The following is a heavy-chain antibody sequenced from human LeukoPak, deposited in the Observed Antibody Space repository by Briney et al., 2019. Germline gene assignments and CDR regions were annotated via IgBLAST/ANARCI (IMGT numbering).Heavy chain of an antibody. J-gene: IGHJ6*02. CDR2: ISGSGGST. CDR3: ARDAISGSYGMDV. V-gene: IGHV3-23*01. D-gene: IGHD3-10*01. CDR1: GFTFSSYA. Sequence: PGGSLRLSCAASGFTFSSYAMSWVRQAPGKGLEWVSAISGSGGSTYYADSVKGRFTISRDNSKNTLYLQMNSLKAEDTAVYYCARDAISGSYGMDVWGQGTTVTVSS.